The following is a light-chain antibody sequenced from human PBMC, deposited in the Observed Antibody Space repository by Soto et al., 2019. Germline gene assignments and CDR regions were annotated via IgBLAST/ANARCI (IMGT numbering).Light chain of an antibody. Sequence: DIQVTQSPSSVSASVGDSVTITCRAGQDIRNFLAWYQQKPGKAPKLLIYAASGLQNAVPSRFSVSGSGTGFTLTISSLQPEDFATYFCQQAASFPQTFGGGTKVEI. V-gene: IGKV1-12*01. J-gene: IGKJ4*01. CDR3: QQAASFPQT. CDR1: QDIRNF. CDR2: AAS.